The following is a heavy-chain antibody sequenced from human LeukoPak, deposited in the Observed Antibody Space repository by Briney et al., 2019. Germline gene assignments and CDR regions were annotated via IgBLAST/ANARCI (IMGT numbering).Heavy chain of an antibody. CDR2: INPNSGGT. CDR1: GYTFTGYY. V-gene: IGHV1-2*02. J-gene: IGHJ6*03. CDR3: ARAYYYDSSGYYRRSYYYYYMDV. D-gene: IGHD3-22*01. Sequence: ASVKVSCKASGYTFTGYYMHWVRQAPGQGLEWMGWINPNSGGTNYAQKFQGRVTMTRDTSISTAYMELSRLRSDDTAVYYCARAYYYDSSGYYRRSYYYYYMDVWGKGTTVTVSS.